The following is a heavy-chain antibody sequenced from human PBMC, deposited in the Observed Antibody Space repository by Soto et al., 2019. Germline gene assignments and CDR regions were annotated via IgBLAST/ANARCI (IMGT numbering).Heavy chain of an antibody. CDR2: IYYSGTT. CDR1: GGSIMSYY. D-gene: IGHD1-26*01. Sequence: LSLTCSVSGGSIMSYYWSWLRQPPGKGLEWIGYIYYSGTTNYNPSLKSRVTMSVDTSKNQFFLKLSSVTAADSAVYYCARYRGSYSYIWFDPWGQGTLVTVSS. J-gene: IGHJ5*02. CDR3: ARYRGSYSYIWFDP. V-gene: IGHV4-59*01.